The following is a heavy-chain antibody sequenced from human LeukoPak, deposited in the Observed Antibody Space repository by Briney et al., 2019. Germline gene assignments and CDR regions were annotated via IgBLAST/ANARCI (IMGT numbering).Heavy chain of an antibody. CDR2: INPNSGGT. CDR1: GYTFTGYY. Sequence: ASVKVSCKASGYTFTGYYMHWVRQAPGQGLEWMGWINPNSGGTNYAQKFQGRVTMTRDTSISTAYMELSWLRSDDTAVYYCARDRTGDGYNYFDYWGQGTLVTVSS. CDR3: ARDRTGDGYNYFDY. V-gene: IGHV1-2*02. J-gene: IGHJ4*02. D-gene: IGHD5-24*01.